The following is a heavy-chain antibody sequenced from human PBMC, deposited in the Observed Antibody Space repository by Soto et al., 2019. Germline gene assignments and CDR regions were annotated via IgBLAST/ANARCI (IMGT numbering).Heavy chain of an antibody. CDR2: IWYDASKQ. Sequence: PGESLRLSCEASGFSFSVYGMHWVRQAPGKGLEWVAVIWYDASKQFYAGSVEGRFTISRDNSKATLYLQMSSLRAEDTAVYYCAAWAEGATEVHWGQGTLVTVSS. D-gene: IGHD2-15*01. J-gene: IGHJ4*02. CDR3: AAWAEGATEVH. CDR1: GFSFSVYG. V-gene: IGHV3-33*01.